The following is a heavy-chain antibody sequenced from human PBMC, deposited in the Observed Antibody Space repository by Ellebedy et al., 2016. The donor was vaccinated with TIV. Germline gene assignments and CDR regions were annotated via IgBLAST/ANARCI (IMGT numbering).Heavy chain of an antibody. CDR1: GYTFTTYY. J-gene: IGHJ3*02. CDR3: ARAMAAQIKAAFDI. CDR2: IHPSGGST. Sequence: AASVKVSCKASGYTFTTYYMHWVRQAPGQGLEWMGIIHPSGGSTNYAPRLQGRLSMTRDTSTSTVYMGLNSLRSEDTAIYYCARAMAAQIKAAFDIWGQGTMVTVSS. V-gene: IGHV1-46*04. D-gene: IGHD5-24*01.